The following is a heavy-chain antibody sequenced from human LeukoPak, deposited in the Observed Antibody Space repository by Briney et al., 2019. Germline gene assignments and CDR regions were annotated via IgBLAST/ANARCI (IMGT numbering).Heavy chain of an antibody. J-gene: IGHJ6*02. CDR2: ISGSGGST. Sequence: AGGSLGLSCAASGFTFSSYAMSWVRQAPGKGLEWVSAISGSGGSTYYADSVKGRFTISRDNSKNTLYLQMNSLRAEDTAVYYCAKDLRGEYDFWSGYYYYYGMDVWGQGTTVTVSS. CDR3: AKDLRGEYDFWSGYYYYYGMDV. D-gene: IGHD3-3*01. V-gene: IGHV3-23*01. CDR1: GFTFSSYA.